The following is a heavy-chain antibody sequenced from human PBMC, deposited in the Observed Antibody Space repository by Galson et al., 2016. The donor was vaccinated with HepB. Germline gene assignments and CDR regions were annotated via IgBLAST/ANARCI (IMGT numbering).Heavy chain of an antibody. CDR2: IDHSGST. J-gene: IGHJ5*02. V-gene: IGHV4-39*01. D-gene: IGHD1-26*01. CDR3: ARSGSYYFWFDP. CDR1: GGSISISSYY. Sequence: SETLSLTCTVSGGSISISSYYWGWIRQPPGKGLKWIGSIDHSGSTYYNPSLKSRVTISIDTSKNQFSLKVNSVTAADTAVYYCARSGSYYFWFDPWGQGTLVTVSS.